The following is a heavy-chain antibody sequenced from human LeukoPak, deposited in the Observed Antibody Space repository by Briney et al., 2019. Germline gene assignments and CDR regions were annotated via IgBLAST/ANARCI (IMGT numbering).Heavy chain of an antibody. CDR2: INHSGST. CDR3: ARMTGELIPY. V-gene: IGHV4-34*01. CDR1: GGSFSGYY. J-gene: IGHJ4*02. D-gene: IGHD6-6*01. Sequence: SETLSLTCAVYGGSFSGYYWSWIRQPPGKGLEWIGEINHSGSTNYNPSLKSRVTISVDTSKNQFSLKLSSVTAADTAVYYCARMTGELIPYWGQGTLVTVSS.